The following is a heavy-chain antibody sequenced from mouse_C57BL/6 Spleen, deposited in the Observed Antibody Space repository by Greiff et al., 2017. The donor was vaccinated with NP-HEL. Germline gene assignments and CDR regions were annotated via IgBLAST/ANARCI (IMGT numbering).Heavy chain of an antibody. CDR2: IYPGNSDT. D-gene: IGHD1-1*01. J-gene: IGHJ2*01. CDR3: TRSGVITTVVADYFDY. Sequence: EVQLQQSGTVLARPGASVKMSCKTSGYTFTSYWMHWVKQRPGQGLEWIGAIYPGNSDTSYNQKFKGKAKLTAVTSASTAYMELSSLTNEDSAVYYCTRSGVITTVVADYFDYWGQGTTLTVSS. V-gene: IGHV1-5*01. CDR1: GYTFTSYW.